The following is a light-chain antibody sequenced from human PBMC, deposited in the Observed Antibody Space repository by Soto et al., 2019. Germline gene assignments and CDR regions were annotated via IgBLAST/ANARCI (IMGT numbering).Light chain of an antibody. J-gene: IGLJ2*01. CDR1: SSDVGSYNL. CDR3: CFYAGSSTLV. CDR2: EGS. Sequence: QSALTQPASVSGSPGQSITISCTGTSSDVGSYNLVSWYQQHPGKAPKLMIYEGSQRPSGVSNRFSGCKSGNTASLTISGLQADYEHDSDCCFYAGSSTLVLGGGSKLTV. V-gene: IGLV2-23*01.